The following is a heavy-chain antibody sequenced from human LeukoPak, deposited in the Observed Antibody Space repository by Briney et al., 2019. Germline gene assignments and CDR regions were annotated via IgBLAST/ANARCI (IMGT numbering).Heavy chain of an antibody. D-gene: IGHD2-2*01. J-gene: IGHJ6*03. Sequence: SETLTLTCTVSGGSISSSSYYWGWIRQPPGKGLEWIGSIYYSGSTYYNPSLKSRVTISVDTSKNQFSLKLSSVTAADTAVYYCARAVRYCSSTSCYAPRYYYYYMDVWGKGTTVTVSS. CDR2: IYYSGST. CDR1: GGSISSSSYY. V-gene: IGHV4-39*07. CDR3: ARAVRYCSSTSCYAPRYYYYYMDV.